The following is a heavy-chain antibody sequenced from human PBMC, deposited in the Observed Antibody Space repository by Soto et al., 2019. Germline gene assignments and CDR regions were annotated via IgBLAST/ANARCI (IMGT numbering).Heavy chain of an antibody. D-gene: IGHD5-18*01. CDR1: GGSFSGYY. Sequence: QVQLQQWGAGLLKPSETLSLTCAVYGGSFSGYYWSWIRQPPGKGLEWIGEINHSGSTNYNPSLKSRVTISVDTSKNQFSLKLSSVTAADTAVYYCASGWIQLWTIKFDYWGQGTLVTVSS. J-gene: IGHJ4*02. V-gene: IGHV4-34*01. CDR3: ASGWIQLWTIKFDY. CDR2: INHSGST.